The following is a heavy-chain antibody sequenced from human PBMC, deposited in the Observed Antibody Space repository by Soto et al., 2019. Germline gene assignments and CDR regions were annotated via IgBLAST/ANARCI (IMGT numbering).Heavy chain of an antibody. CDR2: IYHSGST. CDR3: ARDQEGGSYYVRRYNWFDP. Sequence: QVQLQESGPGLVKPSGTLSLTCAVSGGSISSSNWWSWVRQPPGKGLEWIGEIYHSGSTNYNPSLKSRVTISVDKSKNQFSLKLSSVTAADTAVYYCARDQEGGSYYVRRYNWFDPWGQGTLVTVSS. CDR1: GGSISSSNW. D-gene: IGHD1-26*01. J-gene: IGHJ5*02. V-gene: IGHV4-4*02.